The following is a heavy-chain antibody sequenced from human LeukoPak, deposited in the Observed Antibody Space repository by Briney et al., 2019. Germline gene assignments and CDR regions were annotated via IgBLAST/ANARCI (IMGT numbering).Heavy chain of an antibody. D-gene: IGHD6-19*01. Sequence: GGSLRLSCAASGFTFSSYAMNWVRQAPGKGLEWVSAISGSGGSTYYADSVKGRFTISRDNSKNTLYLQMNSLRAEDTAVYYCAKDLGRYSSGWLPIDYWGQGTLVTVSS. J-gene: IGHJ4*02. CDR2: ISGSGGST. V-gene: IGHV3-23*01. CDR3: AKDLGRYSSGWLPIDY. CDR1: GFTFSSYA.